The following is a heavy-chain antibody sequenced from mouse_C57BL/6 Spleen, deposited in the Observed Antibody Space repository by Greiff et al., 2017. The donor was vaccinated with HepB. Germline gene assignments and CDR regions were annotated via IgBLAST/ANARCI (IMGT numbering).Heavy chain of an antibody. CDR1: GYAFTNYL. CDR3: ARFYGSSPYYYAMDY. V-gene: IGHV1-54*01. Sequence: VQLQQSGAELVRPGTSVKVSCKASGYAFTNYLIEWVKQRPGQGLEWIGVINPGSGGTNYNEKFKGKATLTADKSSSTAYMQLSSLTSEDSAVYFCARFYGSSPYYYAMDYWGQGTSVTVSS. CDR2: INPGSGGT. J-gene: IGHJ4*01. D-gene: IGHD1-1*01.